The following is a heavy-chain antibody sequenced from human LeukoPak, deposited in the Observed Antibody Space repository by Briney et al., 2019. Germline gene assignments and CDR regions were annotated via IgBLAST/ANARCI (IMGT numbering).Heavy chain of an antibody. CDR3: ARRYYYYYGMDV. Sequence: SETLSLTCAVYGGSFSGYYWSWIRQPPGKGLEWIGEINHSGSTNYNPSLKSRVTISVDTSKNQFSLKPSSVTAADTAVYYCARRYYYYYGMDVWGQGTTVTVSS. CDR2: INHSGST. CDR1: GGSFSGYY. J-gene: IGHJ6*02. V-gene: IGHV4-34*01.